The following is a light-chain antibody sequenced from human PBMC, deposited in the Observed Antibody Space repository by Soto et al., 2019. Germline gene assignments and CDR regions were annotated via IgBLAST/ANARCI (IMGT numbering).Light chain of an antibody. V-gene: IGKV1-27*01. CDR2: AAS. J-gene: IGKJ3*01. Sequence: DIQMTQSPSSLSSSVGDRVTITCRASQGISNYLACYHHKPAKVPKLLIYAASTLQSGVPSRFSGSGSGTDFTLTISSLEPEDVATYYCQKYNSAPSTFGPGTKVDIK. CDR1: QGISNY. CDR3: QKYNSAPST.